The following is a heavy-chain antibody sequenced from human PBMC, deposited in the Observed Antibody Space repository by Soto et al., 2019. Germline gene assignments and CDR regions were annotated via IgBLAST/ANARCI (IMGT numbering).Heavy chain of an antibody. D-gene: IGHD6-13*01. CDR3: ARDRGKQLVLRADNWFDP. CDR1: GGSINSCGYY. CDR2: IYYSGST. V-gene: IGHV4-31*03. J-gene: IGHJ5*02. Sequence: PSETLSLTCTVSGGSINSCGYYWSWIRRHPGKGLEWIGYIYYSGSTYYNPSLKSRVTISVDTSKNQFSLKLSSVTAADTAVYYCARDRGKQLVLRADNWFDPWGQGTLVTVSS.